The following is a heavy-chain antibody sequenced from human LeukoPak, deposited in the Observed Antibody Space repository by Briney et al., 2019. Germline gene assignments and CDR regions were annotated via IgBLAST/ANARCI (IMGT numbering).Heavy chain of an antibody. CDR1: GFSFSSSW. CDR3: ARDFAILTGYFGAFDI. J-gene: IGHJ3*02. CDR2: IYSGGST. V-gene: IGHV3-66*01. Sequence: GGSLRLSCVASGFSFSSSWMYWVRQAPGKGLEWVSVIYSGGSTYYADSVKGRFTISRDNSKNTLYLQMNSLRAEDTAVYYCARDFAILTGYFGAFDIWGQGTMVTVSS. D-gene: IGHD3-9*01.